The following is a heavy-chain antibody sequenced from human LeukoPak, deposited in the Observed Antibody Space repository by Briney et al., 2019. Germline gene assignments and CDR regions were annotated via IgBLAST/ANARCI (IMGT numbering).Heavy chain of an antibody. D-gene: IGHD3-22*01. Sequence: GRSLRLSCAASGFTLSSYGMHWVRQAPGKGLEWVAVISYDGSNKYYADSVKGRFTISRDNSKNTLYLQMNSLRAEDTAVYYCAKDEYYYDSSGYYSNWFDPWGQGTLVTVSS. CDR3: AKDEYYYDSSGYYSNWFDP. J-gene: IGHJ5*02. CDR1: GFTLSSYG. V-gene: IGHV3-30*18. CDR2: ISYDGSNK.